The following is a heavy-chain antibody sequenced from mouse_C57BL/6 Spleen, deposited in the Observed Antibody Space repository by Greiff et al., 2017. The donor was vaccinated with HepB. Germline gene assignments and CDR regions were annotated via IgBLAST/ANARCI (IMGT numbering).Heavy chain of an antibody. J-gene: IGHJ2*01. V-gene: IGHV1-72*01. CDR3: ARAYDYGSRKDYLDY. CDR1: GYTFTSYW. Sequence: QVQLQQPGAELVKPGASVKLSCKASGYTFTSYWMHWVKQRPGRGLEWIGRLDPNRGGTKYNEKFKSKATLTVDKPSSTADMQRSRLTSEDSAVYYWARAYDYGSRKDYLDYWGQGTTLTVAS. CDR2: LDPNRGGT. D-gene: IGHD1-1*01.